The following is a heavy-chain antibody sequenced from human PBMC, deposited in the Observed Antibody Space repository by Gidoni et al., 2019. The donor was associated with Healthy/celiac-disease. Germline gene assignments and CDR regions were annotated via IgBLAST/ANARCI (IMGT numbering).Heavy chain of an antibody. CDR1: GFTFSSYA. J-gene: IGHJ4*02. CDR3: AKDRLSITMVRGVIPFDY. V-gene: IGHV3-23*01. CDR2: ISGSGGST. D-gene: IGHD3-10*01. Sequence: EVQLLESGGGLVQPGGSLRLSCAPSGFTFSSYAMSWVRQAPGKGLEWVSAISGSGGSTYYADSVKGRFTISRDNSKNTLYLQMNSLRAEDTAVYYCAKDRLSITMVRGVIPFDYWGQGTLVTVSS.